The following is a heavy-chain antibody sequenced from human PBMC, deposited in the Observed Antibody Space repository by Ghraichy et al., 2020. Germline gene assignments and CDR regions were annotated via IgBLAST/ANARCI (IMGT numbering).Heavy chain of an antibody. Sequence: SETLSLTCAVYGGSFSDYHWTWIRQPPGQGLEWIGEIHHSGSSSYKSSLKSRVTISVEMSKNQFSLKLTSVTAADTAVYYCERHPRADSHSQSYGLDVWGQGTTVTVSS. CDR2: IHHSGSS. V-gene: IGHV4-34*01. D-gene: IGHD2-21*02. CDR1: GGSFSDYH. J-gene: IGHJ6*02. CDR3: ERHPRADSHSQSYGLDV.